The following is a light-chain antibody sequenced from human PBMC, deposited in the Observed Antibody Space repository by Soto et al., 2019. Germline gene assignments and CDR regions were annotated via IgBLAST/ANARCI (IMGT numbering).Light chain of an antibody. V-gene: IGKV3-15*01. Sequence: VMTQSPATLSVSPGESATLSCRASLTVSSDLAWFQQKPGQAPRRLIYDASTRATGIAARFSGSGSGTEFTLTISTLQPEDFAVYYCQQHNRWPHTFGQGTKLEIK. CDR3: QQHNRWPHT. CDR1: LTVSSD. CDR2: DAS. J-gene: IGKJ2*01.